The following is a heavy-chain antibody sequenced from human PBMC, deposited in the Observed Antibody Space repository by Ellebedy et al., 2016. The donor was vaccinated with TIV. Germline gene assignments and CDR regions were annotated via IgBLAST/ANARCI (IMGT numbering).Heavy chain of an antibody. CDR3: TREHQLVLDY. V-gene: IGHV3-30*02. Sequence: GGSLRLSCAASGFTFSTYGMNWVRQTPGKGLEAVAFIRYDGSNTYYADSVEGRFTISRDNSKNRLYLQMHSLRVEDTAVYYCTREHQLVLDYWGQGTLVTVSS. CDR1: GFTFSTYG. J-gene: IGHJ4*02. D-gene: IGHD6-13*01. CDR2: IRYDGSNT.